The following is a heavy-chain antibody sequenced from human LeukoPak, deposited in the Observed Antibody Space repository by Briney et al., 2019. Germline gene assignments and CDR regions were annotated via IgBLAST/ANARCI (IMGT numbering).Heavy chain of an antibody. CDR3: TTDRHLTVYYYDSSGYLLDY. CDR1: GFTFSNAW. J-gene: IGHJ4*02. CDR2: IKSKTDGGTT. Sequence: GGSLRLSCAASGFTFSNAWMSWVRQAPGKGLEWVGRIKSKTDGGTTDYAAPVKGRFTISRDDSKNTLYLQMNSLKTEDTAVYYCTTDRHLTVYYYDSSGYLLDYWGQGTLVTVSS. D-gene: IGHD3-22*01. V-gene: IGHV3-15*01.